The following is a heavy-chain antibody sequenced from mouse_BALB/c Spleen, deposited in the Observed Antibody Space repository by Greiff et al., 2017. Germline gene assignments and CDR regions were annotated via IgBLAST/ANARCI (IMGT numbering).Heavy chain of an antibody. D-gene: IGHD1-2*01. CDR2: IAPGSGST. CDR1: GYTFTSYW. Sequence: DLVKPGASVKLSCKASGYTFTSYWINWIKQRPGQGLEWIGRIAPGSGSTYYKEMFKGKATLTVDTSSSTAYIQLSSLSSEDSAVYFCAREGTTADAMDYWGQGTSVTVSS. V-gene: IGHV1S41*01. J-gene: IGHJ4*01. CDR3: AREGTTADAMDY.